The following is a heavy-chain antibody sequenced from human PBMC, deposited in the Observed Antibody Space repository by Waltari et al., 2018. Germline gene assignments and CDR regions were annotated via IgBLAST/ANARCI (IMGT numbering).Heavy chain of an antibody. CDR3: ARDQLGAIWFDP. CDR2: IYYSGST. J-gene: IGHJ5*02. CDR1: GGSISSYY. V-gene: IGHV4-59*01. Sequence: QVQLQESGPGLVKPSETLSLTCTVSGGSISSYYWIWIRQPPGKGLEGIGYIYYSGSTNYNPYLKRRFTISVDTSKNQFSLKLRSVTAADTAVYYCARDQLGAIWFDPWGQGTLVTVSS. D-gene: IGHD6-6*01.